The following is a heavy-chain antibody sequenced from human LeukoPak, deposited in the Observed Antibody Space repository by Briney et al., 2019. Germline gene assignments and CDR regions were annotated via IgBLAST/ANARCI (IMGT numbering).Heavy chain of an antibody. CDR2: IKQDGSEK. J-gene: IGHJ4*02. V-gene: IGHV3-7*04. CDR1: GFTFSSYW. D-gene: IGHD3-9*01. Sequence: GGSLRLSCAASGFTFSSYWMSWVRQAPGKGLEWVANIKQDGSEKYYVDSVKGRFTISRDNTKNPLYLQMNSLRAEDTAVYYCARGSDFDWLLSDYWGQGTLVTVYS. CDR3: ARGSDFDWLLSDY.